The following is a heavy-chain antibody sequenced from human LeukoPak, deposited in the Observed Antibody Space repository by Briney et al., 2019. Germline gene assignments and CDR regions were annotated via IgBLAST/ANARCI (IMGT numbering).Heavy chain of an antibody. Sequence: GRSLRLSCAASGFTFSGYSMNWVRQAPGKGLEWVSYISSSGSTIYYADSVKGRFTISRDNAKNSLYLQMNSLRAEDTAVYYCAELGITMIGGVWGKGTTVTISS. CDR1: GFTFSGYS. V-gene: IGHV3-48*04. J-gene: IGHJ6*04. CDR2: ISSSGSTI. CDR3: AELGITMIGGV. D-gene: IGHD3-10*02.